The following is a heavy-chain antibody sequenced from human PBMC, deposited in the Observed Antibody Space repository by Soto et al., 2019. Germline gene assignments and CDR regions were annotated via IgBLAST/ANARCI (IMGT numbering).Heavy chain of an antibody. V-gene: IGHV3-43*01. CDR1: GFTFISYA. CDR2: ISWDGGST. J-gene: IGHJ6*02. CDR3: AKDGGRYYYYGMDV. Sequence: GGSLRLSCAASGFTFISYAMRWVRQAPGKGLEWVSAISWDGGSTYYADSVKGRFTISRDNSKNSLYLQMNSLRTEDTALYYCAKDGGRYYYYGMDVWGQGTTVTVS.